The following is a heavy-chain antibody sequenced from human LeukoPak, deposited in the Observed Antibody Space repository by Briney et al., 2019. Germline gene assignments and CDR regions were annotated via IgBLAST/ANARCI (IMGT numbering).Heavy chain of an antibody. CDR1: GFTFSSYW. CDR3: ARAITVAGTDS. CDR2: INSDGYSI. Sequence: GGSLRLSCAASGFTFSSYWMHWVRQAPGKGPLWLARINSDGYSISYADSVKGRFTISRDNAKNTLYLQMNTLRAEDTAMYYCARAITVAGTDSWGQGTLVTVSS. D-gene: IGHD6-19*01. V-gene: IGHV3-74*01. J-gene: IGHJ4*02.